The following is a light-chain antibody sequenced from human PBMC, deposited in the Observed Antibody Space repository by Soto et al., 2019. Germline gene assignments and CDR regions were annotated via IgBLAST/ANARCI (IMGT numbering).Light chain of an antibody. V-gene: IGKV1-5*03. CDR3: QQYNTYTWT. J-gene: IGKJ1*01. CDR2: KAS. Sequence: DIQMTQSPSTLSASVGDRVTITCRASQSISSWLAWYQQKRGKAPKLXIYKASTLASGVPSRFSGSGSGTEFTLTISSLQADDFATYYCQQYNTYTWTFGQGTQVDIK. CDR1: QSISSW.